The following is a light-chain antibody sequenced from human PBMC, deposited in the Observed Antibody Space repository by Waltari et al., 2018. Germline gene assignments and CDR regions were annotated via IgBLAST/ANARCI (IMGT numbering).Light chain of an antibody. CDR3: AVWDDSVSGWV. CDR2: RND. J-gene: IGLJ3*02. V-gene: IGLV1-47*01. Sequence: QSVVTPPPSASETPGQRVTISCSGSGSNVGRNYVTWYQQVPGTAPKVVIYRNDRRPSGVPDRFSGSKSGTSASLAISGLRSEDEADYYCAVWDDSVSGWVFGGGTKLTVL. CDR1: GSNVGRNY.